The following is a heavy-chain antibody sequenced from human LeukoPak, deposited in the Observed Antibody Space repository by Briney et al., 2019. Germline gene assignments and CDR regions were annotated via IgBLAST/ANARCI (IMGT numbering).Heavy chain of an antibody. D-gene: IGHD6-19*01. CDR1: GGTFRSYA. J-gene: IGHJ4*02. V-gene: IGHV1-18*01. CDR2: NSAYNGDT. Sequence: GSVKVSCHASGGTFRSYAISWVRQAPGQGPEWMGWNSAYNGDTNYAQKFEGRVTMTTESSTNTAHLELRNLRSDDTAVYYCARESVGGSFDYWGQGTLVTV. CDR3: ARESVGGSFDY.